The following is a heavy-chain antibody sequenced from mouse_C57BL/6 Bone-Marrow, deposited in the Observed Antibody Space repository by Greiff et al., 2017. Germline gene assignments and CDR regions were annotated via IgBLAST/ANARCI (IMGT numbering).Heavy chain of an antibody. Sequence: VKLQQSGAELARPGASVKLSCKASGYTFTSYGISWVKQRTGQGLEWIGEIYPRSGNTYYNEKFKGKATLTADKSSRTAYMELRSLTSEDSAVYFCARGDDYDVDWYFDVGGTGTTVTVSS. CDR2: IYPRSGNT. V-gene: IGHV1-81*01. J-gene: IGHJ1*03. CDR3: ARGDDYDVDWYFDV. CDR1: GYTFTSYG. D-gene: IGHD2-4*01.